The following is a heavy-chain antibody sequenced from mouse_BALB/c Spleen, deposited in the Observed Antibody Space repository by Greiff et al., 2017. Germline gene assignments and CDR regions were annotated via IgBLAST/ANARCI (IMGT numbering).Heavy chain of an antibody. J-gene: IGHJ4*01. Sequence: LQQPGSELVRPGASVKLSCKASGYTFTSYWMHWVKQRPGQGLEWIGNIYPGGGSTNYDEKFKSKATLTVDTSSSTAYMQLSSLTSEDSAVYYCTRLGPRHAMDYWGQGTSVTVSS. V-gene: IGHV1S22*01. CDR3: TRLGPRHAMDY. CDR1: GYTFTSYW. D-gene: IGHD3-2*02. CDR2: IYPGGGST.